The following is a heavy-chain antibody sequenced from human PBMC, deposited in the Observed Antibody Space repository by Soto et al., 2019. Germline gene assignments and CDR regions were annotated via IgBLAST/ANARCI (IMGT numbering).Heavy chain of an antibody. V-gene: IGHV3-30*18. CDR3: AKDPPYSVYDFWSGYYYYYYGMDV. D-gene: IGHD3-3*01. CDR1: GFTFSSYG. CDR2: ISYDGSNK. Sequence: GSLRLSCAASGFTFSSYGMHWVRQAPGKGLEWVAVISYDGSNKYYADSVKGRFTISRDNSKNTLYLQMNSLRAEDTAVYYCAKDPPYSVYDFWSGYYYYYYGMDVWGQGTTVTVSS. J-gene: IGHJ6*02.